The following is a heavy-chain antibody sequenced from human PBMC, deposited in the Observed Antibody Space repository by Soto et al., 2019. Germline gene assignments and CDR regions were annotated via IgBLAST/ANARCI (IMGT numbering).Heavy chain of an antibody. J-gene: IGHJ4*02. V-gene: IGHV3-21*01. CDR2: ITSGSSYI. D-gene: IGHD6-19*01. CDR1: GQTFSTYT. Sequence: GSLRLSCAAAGQTFSTYTMNWVRQAPGKGLQWVSSITSGSSYIYYADSVRGRFTISRDNAKSSLYLQMNSLRAEDTAVYYCATTIAVAAPFDNWGQGTLVTVSS. CDR3: ATTIAVAAPFDN.